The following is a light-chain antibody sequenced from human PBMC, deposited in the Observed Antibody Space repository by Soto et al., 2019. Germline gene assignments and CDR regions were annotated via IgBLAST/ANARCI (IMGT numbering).Light chain of an antibody. J-gene: IGLJ7*01. CDR3: SSWANHLNGPV. CDR1: SSNIGNNY. CDR2: RNN. Sequence: QSTMTQPPSASGTPGQEVTISCSGSSSNIGNNYVYWYHQVPGKAPKLLIYRNNQRPSGFPDRFSGSKSDTSASLAITGLRSEDDGHYYCSSWANHLNGPVFGGGTQLSVL. V-gene: IGLV1-47*01.